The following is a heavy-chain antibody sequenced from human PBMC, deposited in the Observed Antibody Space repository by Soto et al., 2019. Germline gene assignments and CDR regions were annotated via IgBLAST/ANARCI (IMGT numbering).Heavy chain of an antibody. V-gene: IGHV3-7*01. CDR1: GFTFSKYW. D-gene: IGHD3-22*01. Sequence: EVQLVESGGDLVLPGGSLRLSCVASGFTFSKYWLSWVRQAPGMGLEWVANINQDGGEIHYVDSVRGRFTISRDNAKTSVFLQMNSLRAEDAAVYYCVRGRGDMCYYDSSPFDHWGQGTLLTVSS. J-gene: IGHJ4*02. CDR3: VRGRGDMCYYDSSPFDH. CDR2: INQDGGEI.